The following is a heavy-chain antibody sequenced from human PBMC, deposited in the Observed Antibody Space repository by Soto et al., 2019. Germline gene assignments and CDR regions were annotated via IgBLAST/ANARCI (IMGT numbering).Heavy chain of an antibody. V-gene: IGHV1-2*02. CDR1: GYTFNDHY. Sequence: QVQLVQSGAEVKKPGASVEVSCKASGYTFNDHYIHWVRQAPGQGLEWMGWIIPNSGGTKYAEKFQGRLTVTRDTSTSTAYMELTRLTSDDTAVYYCARDGSVLQGAIDIWGRGTMVTVSS. D-gene: IGHD2-15*01. CDR3: ARDGSVLQGAIDI. CDR2: IIPNSGGT. J-gene: IGHJ3*02.